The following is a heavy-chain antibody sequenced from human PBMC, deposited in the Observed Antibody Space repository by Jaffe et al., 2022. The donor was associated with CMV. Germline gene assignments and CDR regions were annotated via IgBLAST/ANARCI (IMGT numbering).Heavy chain of an antibody. Sequence: EVQMVESGGGLVQPGGSLRLSCAASGFTVSGNHMSWVRQAPGKGLEWVSVFYGGGSTFYADSVKGRFTISRDNSKNTLYLQMNSLRAEDTAVYYCARGGGNSYFDYWGQGTLVTVSS. V-gene: IGHV3-66*01. D-gene: IGHD2-21*02. J-gene: IGHJ4*02. CDR3: ARGGGNSYFDY. CDR2: FYGGGST. CDR1: GFTVSGNH.